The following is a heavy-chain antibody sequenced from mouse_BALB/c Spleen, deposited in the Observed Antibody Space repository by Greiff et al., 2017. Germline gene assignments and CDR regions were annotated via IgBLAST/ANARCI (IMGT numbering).Heavy chain of an antibody. J-gene: IGHJ4*01. CDR1: GFTFTSYV. D-gene: IGHD2-14*01. CDR3: ARWRRGTGAMDY. CDR2: INPYNDGT. Sequence: VQLLQSGPELVKPGASVKLSCKASGFTFTSYVMYWVKQTPGQGLEWIGYINPYNDGTKYTEKVKGKATLTSDKSYSTAYMELSSLTSEDSAVYYCARWRRGTGAMDYWGQGTSVTVSS. V-gene: IGHV1-14*01.